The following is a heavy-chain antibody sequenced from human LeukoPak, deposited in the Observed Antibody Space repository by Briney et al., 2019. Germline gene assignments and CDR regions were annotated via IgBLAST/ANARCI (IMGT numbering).Heavy chain of an antibody. D-gene: IGHD6-19*01. V-gene: IGHV4-39*07. CDR1: GGSISSSAYH. CDR3: ARVYSSTHNWFDT. CDR2: IFYSGST. Sequence: PSETLSLTCTVSGGSISSSAYHWGWIRQPPGKALEWIGNIFYSGSTYYSPSLKSRVTISLDTSRNQFSLKLNSVTAADTARYYCARVYSSTHNWFDTWGQGIQVTVSS. J-gene: IGHJ5*02.